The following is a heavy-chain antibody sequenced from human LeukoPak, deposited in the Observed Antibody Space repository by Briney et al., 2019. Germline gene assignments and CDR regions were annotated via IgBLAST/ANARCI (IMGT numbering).Heavy chain of an antibody. CDR1: GFTFSSYA. CDR3: ANGIAAAGPGVHY. V-gene: IGHV3-23*01. D-gene: IGHD6-13*01. CDR2: ISGSGGST. Sequence: PGGALRLSCAASGFTFSSYALSWVRQAPGEGLEGVSAISGSGGSTYYADSVKGRFTISRDNSKNTLYLQMNSLRAEDTAVYYCANGIAAAGPGVHYWGQGTLVTVSS. J-gene: IGHJ4*02.